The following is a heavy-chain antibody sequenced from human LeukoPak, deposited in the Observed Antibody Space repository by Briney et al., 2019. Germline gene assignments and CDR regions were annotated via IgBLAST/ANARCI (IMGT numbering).Heavy chain of an antibody. J-gene: IGHJ4*02. Sequence: PGGSLRLSCVASGFTFSSYWMTWVRQAPGKGLEWVAFIRYDGSNKYYADSVKGRFTVSRDNSKNTLYLQMNSLRAEDTAVYYCAKDQFYDSSGVFDYWGQGTLVTVSS. V-gene: IGHV3-30*02. CDR2: IRYDGSNK. CDR1: GFTFSSYW. D-gene: IGHD3-22*01. CDR3: AKDQFYDSSGVFDY.